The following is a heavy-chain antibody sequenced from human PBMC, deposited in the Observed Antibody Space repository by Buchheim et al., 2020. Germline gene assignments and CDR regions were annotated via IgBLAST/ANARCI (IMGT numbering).Heavy chain of an antibody. CDR1: GLSFNNAY. CDR2: IYYSGST. V-gene: IGHV4-59*06. J-gene: IGHJ4*02. Sequence: QVEVVESGGGLVKPGGSLRLSCAASGLSFNNAYMSWVRQAPGKGLEWIGYIYYSGSTYYNPSLKSRVTISVDTSKNQFSLKLSSVTAADTAVYYCGGGYSFDYWGQGTL. CDR3: GGGYSFDY. D-gene: IGHD3-10*01.